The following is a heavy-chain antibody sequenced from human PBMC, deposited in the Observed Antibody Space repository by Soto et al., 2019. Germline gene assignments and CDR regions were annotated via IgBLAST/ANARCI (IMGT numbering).Heavy chain of an antibody. CDR2: ISAYNGNT. Sequence: ASVKVSCKATGYTFTSYGISWVRQAPGQGLEWMGWISAYNGNTNYAQKLQGRVTMTTDTSTSTAYMELRGLRSDDTAVYYCARAPSPTGFGSDWGQGTLVTVSS. D-gene: IGHD3-10*01. V-gene: IGHV1-18*01. CDR1: GYTFTSYG. CDR3: ARAPSPTGFGSD. J-gene: IGHJ4*02.